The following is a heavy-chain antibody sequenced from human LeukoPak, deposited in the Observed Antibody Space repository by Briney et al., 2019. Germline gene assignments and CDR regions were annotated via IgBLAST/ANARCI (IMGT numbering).Heavy chain of an antibody. J-gene: IGHJ4*02. CDR2: IKSKADGETI. CDR1: EFIFGSYW. Sequence: GGSLRLSCVGSEFIFGSYWMSWVRQAPGKGLEWVGRIKSKADGETIDYAAPVKGRFTFSRDDSKNMLYLQMNSLKSEDTAVYYCSTLTSRGLSDSWGQGTLVTVSS. D-gene: IGHD1-20*01. CDR3: STLTSRGLSDS. V-gene: IGHV3-15*01.